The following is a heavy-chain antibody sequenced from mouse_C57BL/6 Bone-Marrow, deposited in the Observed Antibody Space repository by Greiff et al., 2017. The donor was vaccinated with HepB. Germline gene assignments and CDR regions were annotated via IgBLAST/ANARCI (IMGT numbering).Heavy chain of an antibody. D-gene: IGHD4-1*01. CDR1: GYTFTDYY. CDR3: ARSNWDLAWFAY. CDR2: IFPGSGST. Sequence: QVQVVESGPELVKPGASVKISCKASGYTFTDYYINWVKQRPGQGLEWIGWIFPGSGSTYYNEKFKGKATLTVDKSSSTAYMLLSSLTSEDSAVYFCARSNWDLAWFAYWGQGTLVTVSA. J-gene: IGHJ3*01. V-gene: IGHV1-75*01.